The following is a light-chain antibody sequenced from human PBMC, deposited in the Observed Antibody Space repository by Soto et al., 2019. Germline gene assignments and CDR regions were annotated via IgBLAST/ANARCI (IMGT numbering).Light chain of an antibody. CDR1: SSDVGAYDF. Sequence: QPGLTQPRSVSGSLGQSVTISCTGTSSDVGAYDFVSWYQQNPGKAPRLIIFDVIKRPSGVPDRFSGSKSGNTASLTISGLQSEDEADYHCSSYAGSHTYEVFGGGTKVTVL. CDR2: DVI. V-gene: IGLV2-11*01. CDR3: SSYAGSHTYEV. J-gene: IGLJ3*02.